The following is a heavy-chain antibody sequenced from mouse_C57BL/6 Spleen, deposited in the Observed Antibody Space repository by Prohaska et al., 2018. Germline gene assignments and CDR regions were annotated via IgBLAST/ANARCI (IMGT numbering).Heavy chain of an antibody. V-gene: IGHV1-26*01. CDR2: INPNNGGT. J-gene: IGHJ2*01. CDR3: ARPTTVVAGDYFYY. CDR1: GYTFTDYY. Sequence: EVQLQQSGPELVKPGASVKISCKASGYTFTDYYMNWVKQSHGKSLEWIGDINPNNGGTSYNQKFKGKATLTVDKSSSTAYMELRSLTSEDSAVYYCARPTTVVAGDYFYYWGQGTTLTVSS. D-gene: IGHD1-1*01.